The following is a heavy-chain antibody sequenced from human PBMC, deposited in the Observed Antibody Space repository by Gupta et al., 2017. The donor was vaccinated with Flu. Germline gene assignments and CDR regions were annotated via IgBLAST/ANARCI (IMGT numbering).Heavy chain of an antibody. J-gene: IGHJ6*02. CDR1: GFTFSSYG. Sequence: QVQLVESGGGVVQPGRSLRLSCAASGFTFSSYGMHWVRQAPGKGLEWVAVISYDGSNKYYADSVKGRFTISRDNSKNTLYLQMNSLRAEDTAVYYCAKGSGSGWYYDYGMDVWGQGTTVTVSS. CDR3: AKGSGSGWYYDYGMDV. CDR2: ISYDGSNK. D-gene: IGHD6-19*01. V-gene: IGHV3-30*18.